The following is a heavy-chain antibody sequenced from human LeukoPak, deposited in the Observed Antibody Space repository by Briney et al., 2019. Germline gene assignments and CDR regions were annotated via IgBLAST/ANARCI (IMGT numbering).Heavy chain of an antibody. J-gene: IGHJ4*02. CDR3: ARGGSRSYTSSTLDY. V-gene: IGHV4-59*12. CDR2: ISYSGST. CDR1: GGSITVYY. D-gene: IGHD6-6*01. Sequence: SETLSLXCSVSGGSITVYYWNWIRQPPGKELEWIGSISYSGSTNYNPSLKSRVTISIDTSKNRFSLKVSSVIAADTAMYYCARGGSRSYTSSTLDYWGQGTLVTVSS.